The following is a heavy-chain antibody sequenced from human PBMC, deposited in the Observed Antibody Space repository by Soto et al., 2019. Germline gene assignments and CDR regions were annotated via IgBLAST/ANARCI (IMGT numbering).Heavy chain of an antibody. CDR2: IYTTGST. CDR1: GGSIMSYY. CDR3: AIDLGRDVIDI. V-gene: IGHV4-4*07. J-gene: IGHJ6*02. Sequence: SETLSLTCSVSGGSIMSYYWTWIRKAAGKGQEWIGRIYTTGSTKYKPSLKGRVTMSVDTSKNQFSQRLRSGTVSNTAVYYWAIDLGRDVIDIWGQGTTGTGSS. D-gene: IGHD2-15*01.